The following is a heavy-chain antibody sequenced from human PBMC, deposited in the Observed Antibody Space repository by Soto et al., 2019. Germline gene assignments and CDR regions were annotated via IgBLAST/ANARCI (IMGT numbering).Heavy chain of an antibody. CDR2: IVVGSGNT. V-gene: IGHV1-58*01. CDR1: GFTFTRSA. J-gene: IGHJ3*02. CDR3: AADRGNAYYYDSSGPPGI. D-gene: IGHD3-22*01. Sequence: SVKVSCKTYGFTFTRSAVQWVRQARGQRLEWIGWIVVGSGNTNYAQKFQERVTITRDMSTSTAYMELSSLRSEDTAVYYCAADRGNAYYYDSSGPPGIWGQGTMVTVSS.